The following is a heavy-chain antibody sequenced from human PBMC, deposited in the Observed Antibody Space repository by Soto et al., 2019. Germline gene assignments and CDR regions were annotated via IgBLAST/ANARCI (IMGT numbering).Heavy chain of an antibody. CDR3: AGGDYYHSSGYYFYYYTMDV. J-gene: IGHJ6*02. Sequence: SETLSLTCTVSGGSISSRSHYWGWIRQPPGKGLEWIGNVYYGGSTYYNPSLKSRVTISVETSKSQFSLKLSSVTAADTAVYYCAGGDYYHSSGYYFYYYTMDVWGQGTTVTVSS. CDR2: VYYGGST. CDR1: GGSISSRSHY. D-gene: IGHD3-22*01. V-gene: IGHV4-39*01.